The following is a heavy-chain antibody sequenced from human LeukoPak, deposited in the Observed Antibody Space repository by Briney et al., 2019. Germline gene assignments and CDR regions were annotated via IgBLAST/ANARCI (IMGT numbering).Heavy chain of an antibody. J-gene: IGHJ4*02. CDR3: AKDPGKTVTHSSIYFDY. D-gene: IGHD4-17*01. V-gene: IGHV3-23*01. CDR1: GFTFSSYA. Sequence: PGGSLRLSCAASGFTFSSYAMSWVRQAPGMGLEWVSAISGSGGSTYYADSVKGRFTISRDNSKNTLYLQMNSLRAEDTAVYYCAKDPGKTVTHSSIYFDYWGQGTLVTVSS. CDR2: ISGSGGST.